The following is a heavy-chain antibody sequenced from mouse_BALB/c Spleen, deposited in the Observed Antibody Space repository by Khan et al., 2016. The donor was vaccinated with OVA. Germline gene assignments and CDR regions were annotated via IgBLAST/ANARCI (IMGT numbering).Heavy chain of an antibody. D-gene: IGHD6-1*01. CDR2: INTYTGKP. V-gene: IGHV9-1*02. CDR1: GYTFTNYG. Sequence: QVQLKESGPELKKPGETVKISCKASGYTFTNYGMNWVKQAPGKGLKWMGWINTYTGKPKYADDFKGRFAISVDTSASTAYLQISNLKHEDMTTDFCAGISSAWYSDEWGAGTTVTVSS. J-gene: IGHJ1*01. CDR3: AGISSAWYSDE.